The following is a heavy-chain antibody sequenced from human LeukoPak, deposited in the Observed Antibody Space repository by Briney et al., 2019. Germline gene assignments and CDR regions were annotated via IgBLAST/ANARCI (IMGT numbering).Heavy chain of an antibody. CDR3: AASLVVPYYYYYMDV. D-gene: IGHD3-22*01. J-gene: IGHJ6*03. CDR1: GFTFSSYA. Sequence: GGSLRLSCAASGFTFSSYAMSWVRQSPGKGLEWVSAISGSGGSTYYADSVKGRFTIYRDNSKNTLYLQMNSLRAEDTAVYYCAASLVVPYYYYYMDVWGKGTTVTVSS. CDR2: ISGSGGST. V-gene: IGHV3-23*01.